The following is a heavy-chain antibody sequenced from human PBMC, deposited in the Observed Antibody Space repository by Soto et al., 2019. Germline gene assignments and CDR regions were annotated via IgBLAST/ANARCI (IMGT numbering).Heavy chain of an antibody. CDR2: ISYDGSNK. CDR1: GFTFSSYA. CDR3: ARDLITTDY. J-gene: IGHJ4*02. D-gene: IGHD3-22*01. Sequence: QVQLVESGGGVVQPGRSLRLSCAASGFTFSSYAMHWVRQAPGKGLEWVAVISYDGSNKYYADSVKGRFTISRDNSKNTLYLQMNSLRAEDTAVYYCARDLITTDYWGQGTLGTVSS. V-gene: IGHV3-30-3*01.